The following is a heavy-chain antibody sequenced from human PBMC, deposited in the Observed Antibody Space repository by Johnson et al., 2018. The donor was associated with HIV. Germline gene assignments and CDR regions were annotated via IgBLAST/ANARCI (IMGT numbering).Heavy chain of an antibody. V-gene: IGHV3-30*18. CDR3: AKGRKDDGI. J-gene: IGHJ3*02. Sequence: QVQLVESGGGVVQPGRSLTLSCIGSGFTFSTYGMHWVRQAPGKGLEGVANIKQDGSEKYYVDSVKGRFTISRDNSKNTLYLQMNSLRAEDTAVYYCAKGRKDDGIWGQGTMVTVSS. CDR2: IKQDGSEK. CDR1: GFTFSTYG. D-gene: IGHD2-15*01.